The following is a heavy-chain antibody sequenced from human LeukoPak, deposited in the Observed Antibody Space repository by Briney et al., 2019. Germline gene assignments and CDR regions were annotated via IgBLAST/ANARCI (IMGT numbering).Heavy chain of an antibody. CDR2: IYYSGST. J-gene: IGHJ4*02. D-gene: IGHD3-10*01. CDR1: GGSIFGTRHY. V-gene: IGHV4-39*01. Sequence: PSETLSLTCTVSGGSIFGTRHYWGCIRLHGRKGMESIGSIYYSGSTYYNPSLKSRATISVDTSKIQFSLKLSSVTAADSAVYYCARSPRSYYGSRSWIDYWGQGTLVTVSS. CDR3: ARSPRSYYGSRSWIDY.